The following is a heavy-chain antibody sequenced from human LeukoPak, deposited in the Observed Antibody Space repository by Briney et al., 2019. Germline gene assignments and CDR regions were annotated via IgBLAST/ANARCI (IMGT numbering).Heavy chain of an antibody. CDR2: TYYKSKWYN. J-gene: IGHJ4*02. CDR3: ARTPRDGYNEFDY. V-gene: IGHV6-1*01. Sequence: SQTLSLTCAISGYSVSSNSTAWNWHTPSPSRDLDSLRRTYYKSKWYNDYAVSVKSRITINPDTSKNQFSLQLNSVTPEDTAVYYCARTPRDGYNEFDYWGQGTLVTVSS. D-gene: IGHD5-24*01. CDR1: GYSVSSNSTA.